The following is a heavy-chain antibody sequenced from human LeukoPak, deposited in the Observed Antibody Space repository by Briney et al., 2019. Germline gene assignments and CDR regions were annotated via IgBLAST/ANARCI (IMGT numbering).Heavy chain of an antibody. Sequence: SETLSLTCTVSGGSISSYYWSWIRQPAGKGLEWIGRIYTSGSTNYNPSLKSRVTMSVDTSKNQFSLKLSSVTAADTAVYYCARVMLDSGSYYSWFDPWGQGTLVTVSS. CDR2: IYTSGST. J-gene: IGHJ5*02. CDR1: GGSISSYY. V-gene: IGHV4-4*07. D-gene: IGHD1-26*01. CDR3: ARVMLDSGSYYSWFDP.